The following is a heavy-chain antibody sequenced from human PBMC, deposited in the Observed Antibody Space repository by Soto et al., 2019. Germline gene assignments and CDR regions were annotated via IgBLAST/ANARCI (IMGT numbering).Heavy chain of an antibody. CDR3: ARAGQLGSWRQYGMVV. CDR2: IYYSGST. Sequence: SETLSLTCTVSGGSISSYYWSWIRQPPGKGLEWIGYIYYSGSTNYNPSLKSRVTISVDTSKNQFSLKLSSVTAADTAVYYCARAGQLGSWRQYGMVVWGQGTTVTVSS. V-gene: IGHV4-59*01. J-gene: IGHJ6*02. D-gene: IGHD5-18*01. CDR1: GGSISSYY.